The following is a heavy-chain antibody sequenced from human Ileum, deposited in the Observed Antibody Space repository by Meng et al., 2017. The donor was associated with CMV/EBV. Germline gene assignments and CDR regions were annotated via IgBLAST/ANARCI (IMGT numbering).Heavy chain of an antibody. CDR3: ARDLRGGYQGMGEFRNNWFDP. D-gene: IGHD3-16*01. CDR2: MNPNSGNT. CDR1: SHY. Sequence: SHYINLVRQATGQGLEWMGWMNPNSGNTGYAQKLQRRVTMTRNPSISTAYMELSSLRSEDTAVYYCARDLRGGYQGMGEFRNNWFDPWGQGTLVTVSS. V-gene: IGHV1-8*01. J-gene: IGHJ5*02.